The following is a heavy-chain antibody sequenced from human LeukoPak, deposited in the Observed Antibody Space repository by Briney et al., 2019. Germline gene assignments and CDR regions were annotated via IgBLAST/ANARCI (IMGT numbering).Heavy chain of an antibody. CDR3: VKDSTHCSGGSCYGGDY. CDR2: ISGSGGST. Sequence: GGSLRLSCAASGFTFSSYAMSWVRQAPGKGLEWVSAISGSGGSTYYADSVKGRFTISRDNSKNTLFLQMNSLRPEDTAVYYCVKDSTHCSGGSCYGGDYWGQGTLVTVSS. V-gene: IGHV3-23*01. D-gene: IGHD2-15*01. J-gene: IGHJ4*02. CDR1: GFTFSSYA.